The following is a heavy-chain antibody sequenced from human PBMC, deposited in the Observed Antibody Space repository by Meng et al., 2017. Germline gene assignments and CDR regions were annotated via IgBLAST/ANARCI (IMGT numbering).Heavy chain of an antibody. CDR2: IIPILGIA. Sequence: QVQLVQSGAEVKKPGSSGKVSCKASGGTFSSYTISWVRQAPGQGLEWMGRIIPILGIANYAQKFQGRVTITADKFTSTAYMELSSLRSEDTAVYYCARVAVAGHFDYWGQGTLVTVSS. J-gene: IGHJ4*02. D-gene: IGHD6-19*01. V-gene: IGHV1-69*02. CDR3: ARVAVAGHFDY. CDR1: GGTFSSYT.